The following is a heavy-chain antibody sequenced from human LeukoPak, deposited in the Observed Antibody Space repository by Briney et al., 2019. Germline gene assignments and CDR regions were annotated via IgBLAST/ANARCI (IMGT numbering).Heavy chain of an antibody. D-gene: IGHD1-26*01. CDR2: VSHGGAAHDSMAT. Sequence: SETLSLTCSVSGNSISRGYYCGWIRQPPGKGLEWIGSVSHGGAAHDSMATFYNPSLKSRVTISVDTSKNQFSLKLSSVTAADTAVYYCARSPPIVGATKGWFDPWGQGTLVTVSS. CDR3: ARSPPIVGATKGWFDP. CDR1: GNSISRGYY. V-gene: IGHV4-38-2*02. J-gene: IGHJ5*02.